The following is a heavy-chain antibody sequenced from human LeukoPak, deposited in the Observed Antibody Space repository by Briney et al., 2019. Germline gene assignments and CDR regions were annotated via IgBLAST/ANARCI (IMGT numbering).Heavy chain of an antibody. CDR3: ARLLTGDAFDI. J-gene: IGHJ3*02. D-gene: IGHD7-27*01. CDR1: GYSISCGYY. Sequence: PSETLSLTCAVSGYSISCGYYWGWSRQPPGKGLEWIGSIYHSGSTYYNPSLKSRVTISVDTSKNQFSLKLSSVTAADTAVYYCARLLTGDAFDIWGQGTMVTVSS. V-gene: IGHV4-38-2*01. CDR2: IYHSGST.